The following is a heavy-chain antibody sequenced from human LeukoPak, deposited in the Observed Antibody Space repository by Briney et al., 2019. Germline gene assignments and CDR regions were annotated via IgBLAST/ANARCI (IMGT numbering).Heavy chain of an antibody. D-gene: IGHD3-3*01. J-gene: IGHJ4*02. CDR1: GDAITGSSYY. CDR3: AGYYDFWSGYYKGGLDY. V-gene: IGHV3-21*01. Sequence: ETLSLTCTVSGDAITGSSYYWGWIRQPPGKGLEWVSSISSSSSYIYYADSVKGRFTISRDNAKNSLYLQMNSLRAEDTAVYYCAGYYDFWSGYYKGGLDYWGQGTLVTVSS. CDR2: ISSSSSYI.